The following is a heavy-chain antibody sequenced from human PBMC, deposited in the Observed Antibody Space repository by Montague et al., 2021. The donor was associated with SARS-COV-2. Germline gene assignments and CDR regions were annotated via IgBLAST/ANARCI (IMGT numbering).Heavy chain of an antibody. V-gene: IGHV3-23*01. J-gene: IGHJ6*02. CDR1: GFTFSNSA. CDR3: AKDSYYYGLGYGMDV. D-gene: IGHD3-10*01. CDR2: NSGSDGGT. Sequence: SLRLSCAASGFTFSNSAMNWFRQSPVKVLEWVSGNSGSDGGTHYXXSLKGRFPISRDNSTNVLYLQMNSLRAEDTALYYCAKDSYYYGLGYGMDVWGQGTTVTVSS.